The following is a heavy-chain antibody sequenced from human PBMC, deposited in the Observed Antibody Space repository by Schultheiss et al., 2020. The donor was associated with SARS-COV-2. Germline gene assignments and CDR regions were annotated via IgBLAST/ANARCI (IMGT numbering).Heavy chain of an antibody. Sequence: SETLSLTCTVSGGSISSSYWSWIRQPPGKGLEWIGEINHSGSTNYNPSLKSRVTISVDTSKNQFSLKVSSVTAADTAVYYCARVPARSTYDFWSGYWGGNWFDPWGQGTLVTVSS. D-gene: IGHD3-3*01. J-gene: IGHJ5*02. V-gene: IGHV4-59*01. CDR2: INHSGST. CDR1: GGSISSSY. CDR3: ARVPARSTYDFWSGYWGGNWFDP.